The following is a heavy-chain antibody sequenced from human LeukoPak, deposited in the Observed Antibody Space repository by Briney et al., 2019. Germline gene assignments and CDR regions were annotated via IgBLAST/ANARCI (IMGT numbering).Heavy chain of an antibody. CDR3: TRLRYDSSGSDAFDI. CDR1: GFTFRSYS. Sequence: PGGSLRLSCAASGFTFRSYSMNWVRQAPGKGLEWVSSISSSSSYIYYADSVKGRFTISRDNAKNSLYLQMNSLKTEDTAVYYCTRLRYDSSGSDAFDIWGQGTMVTVSS. V-gene: IGHV3-21*04. CDR2: ISSSSSYI. D-gene: IGHD3-22*01. J-gene: IGHJ3*02.